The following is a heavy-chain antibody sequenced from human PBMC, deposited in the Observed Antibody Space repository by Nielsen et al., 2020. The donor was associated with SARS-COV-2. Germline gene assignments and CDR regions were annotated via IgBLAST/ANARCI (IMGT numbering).Heavy chain of an antibody. CDR1: GGSISSSSYY. CDR3: AREVPTYYGDYQFDY. Sequence: SETLSLTCTVSGGSISSSSYYWGWIRQPPGKGLEWIGSIYYSGSTYYNPSLKSRVTISVDTSKNQFSLKLSSVTAADTAVYYCAREVPTYYGDYQFDYWGQGTLVTVSS. J-gene: IGHJ4*02. V-gene: IGHV4-39*02. D-gene: IGHD4-17*01. CDR2: IYYSGST.